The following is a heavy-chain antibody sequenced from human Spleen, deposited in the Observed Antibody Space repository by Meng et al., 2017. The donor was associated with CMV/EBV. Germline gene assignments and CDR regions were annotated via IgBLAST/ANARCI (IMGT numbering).Heavy chain of an antibody. Sequence: ASVKVSCKASGYTFTGNYMHWVRQAPGQGLEWMGWINPNSGDTKYAQKFQGRVTMTRDTSISTAYMELSRLRSDDTAVYFCARDQYYYDTSGPFDCWGQGTLVTVSS. CDR3: ARDQYYYDTSGPFDC. V-gene: IGHV1-2*02. CDR2: INPNSGDT. D-gene: IGHD3-22*01. J-gene: IGHJ4*02. CDR1: GYTFTGNY.